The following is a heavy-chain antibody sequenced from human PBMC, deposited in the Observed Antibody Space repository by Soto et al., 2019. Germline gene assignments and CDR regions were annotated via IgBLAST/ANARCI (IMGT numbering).Heavy chain of an antibody. CDR3: PRDLVTMITRPMSGYAFDI. V-gene: IGHV1-18*01. CDR2: ISAYNGDT. Sequence: ASVKISCKASGYTFINYGISWVRQAPGQGLEWMGWISAYNGDTNYAQKLQGRVTMTTDTSTSTAYMELRSLRSDDTAVYYCPRDLVTMITRPMSGYAFDIWGQGTMVTVSS. J-gene: IGHJ3*02. CDR1: GYTFINYG. D-gene: IGHD3-22*01.